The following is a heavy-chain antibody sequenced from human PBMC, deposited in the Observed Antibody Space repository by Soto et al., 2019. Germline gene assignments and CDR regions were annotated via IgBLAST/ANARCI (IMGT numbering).Heavy chain of an antibody. CDR1: GDPLSLYY. Sequence: SETLSLTCTVSGDPLSLYYWCWIRLSPGKGLGWIGYIYSNGSSNQNPSLRDRVAVPADASKNQFYLTLSSMTAADTAVYYCARGERKVNWRPSFDTWGQGIQVTVSS. D-gene: IGHD1-26*01. CDR3: ARGERKVNWRPSFDT. CDR2: IYSNGSS. J-gene: IGHJ5*02. V-gene: IGHV4-59*01.